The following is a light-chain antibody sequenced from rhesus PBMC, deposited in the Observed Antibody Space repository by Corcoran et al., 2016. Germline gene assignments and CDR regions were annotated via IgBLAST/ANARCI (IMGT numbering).Light chain of an antibody. CDR3: QHYYDNPYS. Sequence: DIQMTQSPSALSASVGDRVTISCRASQNINSNLAWYQQRPGKAPNLLIYAASSLNPGNPSRFSGSGSGTDLTLTISSLQPEDSSCYYCQHYYDNPYSFGQGTKVEIK. V-gene: IGKV1S8*01. CDR2: AAS. J-gene: IGKJ2*01. CDR1: QNINSN.